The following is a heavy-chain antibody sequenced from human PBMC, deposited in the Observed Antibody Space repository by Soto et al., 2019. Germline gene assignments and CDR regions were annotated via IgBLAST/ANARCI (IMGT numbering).Heavy chain of an antibody. D-gene: IGHD3-10*01. CDR2: IYHSGST. V-gene: IGHV4-30-2*01. Sequence: TLSLTCAVSGGSISSGGYAWSWIRQPPGKGLEWIGYIYHSGSTYYNPSLKSRVTISVDRSKNQFSLKLSSVTAADTAVYYCARGFGPLKHSGDAFDIWGQGTMLTVSS. J-gene: IGHJ3*02. CDR1: GGSISSGGYA. CDR3: ARGFGPLKHSGDAFDI.